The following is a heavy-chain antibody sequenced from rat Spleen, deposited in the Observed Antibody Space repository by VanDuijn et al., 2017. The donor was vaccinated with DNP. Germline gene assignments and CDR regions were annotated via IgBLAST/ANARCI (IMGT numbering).Heavy chain of an antibody. D-gene: IGHD2-1*01. J-gene: IGHJ2*01. CDR2: ISYDGGNT. CDR1: GFTFSNYY. V-gene: IGHV5-20*01. CDR3: TTLTSGTYDS. Sequence: EVKLVESGGGLVQPGRSLKLSCAASGFTFSNYYMAWVRQAPKKGLEWVASISYDGGNTYYRDSVKGRFTISRDNAKSSLYLHMDSLRSEDTATYYCTTLTSGTYDSWGQGVMVTVSS.